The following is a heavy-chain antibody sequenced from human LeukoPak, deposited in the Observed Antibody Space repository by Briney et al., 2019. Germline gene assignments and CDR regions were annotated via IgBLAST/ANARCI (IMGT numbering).Heavy chain of an antibody. CDR1: GFTFSTYN. D-gene: IGHD3-22*01. J-gene: IGHJ4*02. CDR2: INSDGSSS. CDR3: ARGKYDSSGYPLLGFDY. V-gene: IGHV3-74*01. Sequence: GSLRLSCAVSGFTFSTYNMNWVRQAPGKGLVWVSRINSDGSSSTYADSVKGRFTISRDNAKNTLYLHMYSLRAEDTAVYYCARGKYDSSGYPLLGFDYWGQGTLVTVSS.